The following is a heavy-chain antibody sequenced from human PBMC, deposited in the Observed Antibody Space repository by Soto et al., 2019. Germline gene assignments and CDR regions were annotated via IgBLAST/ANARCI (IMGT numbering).Heavy chain of an antibody. CDR1: GFTVSSNY. V-gene: IGHV3-66*01. CDR3: ARDGGSYGHGPLGY. CDR2: IYSGGST. D-gene: IGHD4-17*01. Sequence: EVHLVQSGGGLVHPGGSLRLSCAASGFTVSSNYMTWVRQVPGKGLEWVSVIYSGGSTYYADSVKGRFTISRDNFKNTLYLHMNSLRAEDTAVYYCARDGGSYGHGPLGYWGQGTLVTVSS. J-gene: IGHJ4*02.